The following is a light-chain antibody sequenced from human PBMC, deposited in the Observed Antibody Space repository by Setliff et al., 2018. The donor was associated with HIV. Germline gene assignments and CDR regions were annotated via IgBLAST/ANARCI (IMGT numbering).Light chain of an antibody. CDR2: EVT. J-gene: IGLJ1*01. CDR3: CSYARSSTYV. Sequence: QSALTQPASVSRSPGQSITLSCTGSSSDVGNYNLVSWYQHHPRTAPKLVIYEVTKRPSGVSNRFSGSKSGNTASLTISGLQAEDEADYYCCSYARSSTYVFGTGTKVTVL. V-gene: IGLV2-23*02. CDR1: SSDVGNYNL.